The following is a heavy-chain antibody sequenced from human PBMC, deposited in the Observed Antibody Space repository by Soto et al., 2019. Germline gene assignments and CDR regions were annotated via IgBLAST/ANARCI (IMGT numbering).Heavy chain of an antibody. Sequence: GWSLRLSWASSGFTFISCSMNWGLQAPGKRLEWVSSISSSGSYIYYADSVKGRFTTSRDNAKNSLYLQMNSLRAEDTAVYYCARDAGRVWGQGPLVT. CDR1: GFTFISCS. V-gene: IGHV3-21*01. J-gene: IGHJ4*02. D-gene: IGHD1-26*01. CDR2: ISSSGSYI. CDR3: ARDAGRV.